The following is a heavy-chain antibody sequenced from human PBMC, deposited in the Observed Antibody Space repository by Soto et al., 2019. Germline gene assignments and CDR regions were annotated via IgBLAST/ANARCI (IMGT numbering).Heavy chain of an antibody. CDR3: ARHLYYDISPGYLRPYHYYGMDV. D-gene: IGHD3-9*01. CDR1: GGSFSSISNHY. J-gene: IGHJ6*02. CDR2: LYYSDYT. V-gene: IGHV4-39*01. Sequence: SETLSLTCPFSGGSFSSISNHYWGWIRQPPGKGLEWIGSLYYSDYTDSNPSLRSRVTISVDTSKNQFSLKLTSVTAADTAVYYCARHLYYDISPGYLRPYHYYGMDVWGQGTTVTVSS.